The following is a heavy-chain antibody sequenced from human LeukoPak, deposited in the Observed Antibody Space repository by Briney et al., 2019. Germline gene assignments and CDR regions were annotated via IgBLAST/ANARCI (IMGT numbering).Heavy chain of an antibody. CDR2: IYYSGST. CDR1: GGSISSYY. V-gene: IGHV4-59*08. D-gene: IGHD6-13*01. Sequence: PSETLSLTCTVSGGSISSYYWSWIRQPPGKGLEWIGYIYYSGSTNYNPSLKSRVTISVDTSKNQFSLKLSSVTAADTAVYYCARLRVSQQISYDYYGMDVWGQGTTVTVSS. CDR3: ARLRVSQQISYDYYGMDV. J-gene: IGHJ6*02.